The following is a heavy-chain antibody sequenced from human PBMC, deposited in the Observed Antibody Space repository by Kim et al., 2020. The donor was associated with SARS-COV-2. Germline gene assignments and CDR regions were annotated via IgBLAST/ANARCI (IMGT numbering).Heavy chain of an antibody. CDR1: GYTFTSYG. Sequence: ASVKVSCKASGYTFTSYGISWVRQAPGQGLEWMGWISAYNGNTNYAQKLQGRVTMTTDTSTSTAYMELRSLRSDDTAVYYCARDYSSSVVYAILDWFDPWGQGTLVTVSS. CDR3: ARDYSSSVVYAILDWFDP. CDR2: ISAYNGNT. J-gene: IGHJ5*02. V-gene: IGHV1-18*01. D-gene: IGHD2-8*02.